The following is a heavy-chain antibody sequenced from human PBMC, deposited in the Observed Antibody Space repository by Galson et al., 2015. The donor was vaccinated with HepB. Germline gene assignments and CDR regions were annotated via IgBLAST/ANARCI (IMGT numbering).Heavy chain of an antibody. D-gene: IGHD3-10*01. Sequence: SVKVSCKVSGYILTELSMHWVRQAPGKGLEWMGGFDPEDGETIYAQKFQGRVTMTEDTSTDTAYMELSSLRSEDTAVYYCATTRYYRSGSYEHRYCYAMDVWGQGTTVTVSS. V-gene: IGHV1-24*01. J-gene: IGHJ6*02. CDR3: ATTRYYRSGSYEHRYCYAMDV. CDR1: GYILTELS. CDR2: FDPEDGET.